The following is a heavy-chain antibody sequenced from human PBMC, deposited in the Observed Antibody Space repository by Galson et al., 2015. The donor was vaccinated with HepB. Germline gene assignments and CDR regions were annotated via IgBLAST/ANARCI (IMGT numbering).Heavy chain of an antibody. D-gene: IGHD4-11*01. CDR3: ARDPTVTTPGYYYFYMDV. CDR1: GFTFSNYG. J-gene: IGHJ6*03. Sequence: SLRLSCAASGFTFSNYGMHWVRQAPGKGLEWVAVISYDQKNKYYADSLKGLFTISRDNSKNTLYLQMNSLRAEDTAVYYCARDPTVTTPGYYYFYMDVWGKGATVTVSS. V-gene: IGHV3-30*03. CDR2: ISYDQKNK.